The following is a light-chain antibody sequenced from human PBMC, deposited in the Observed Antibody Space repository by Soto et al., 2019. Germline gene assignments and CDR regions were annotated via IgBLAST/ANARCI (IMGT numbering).Light chain of an antibody. J-gene: IGKJ4*01. Sequence: DIQLTQSPSFLSASVGDRVTITCRASQGISNYLAWYQQKPGTAPKLLIYAASTLPSGVPPRFSGSGFGTEFTLTISCLQPEDFATYHCQQFNSHPLTFGGGTKVDIK. CDR1: QGISNY. V-gene: IGKV1-9*01. CDR3: QQFNSHPLT. CDR2: AAS.